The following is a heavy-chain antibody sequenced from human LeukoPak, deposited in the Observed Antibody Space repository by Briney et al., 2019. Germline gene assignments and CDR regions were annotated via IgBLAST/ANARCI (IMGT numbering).Heavy chain of an antibody. D-gene: IGHD3-9*01. CDR1: GYSFTSYW. CDR3: ARSLRSDILTGYDYYYGMDV. Sequence: GESLKISCKGSGYSFTSYWIGWVRQMPGKALGWMGTIYPGDSDTRYSPSFQGQAIISADKSISTAYLQWSSLKASDTAMYYCARSLRSDILTGYDYYYGMDVWGKGTTVTVSS. J-gene: IGHJ6*04. V-gene: IGHV5-51*01. CDR2: IYPGDSDT.